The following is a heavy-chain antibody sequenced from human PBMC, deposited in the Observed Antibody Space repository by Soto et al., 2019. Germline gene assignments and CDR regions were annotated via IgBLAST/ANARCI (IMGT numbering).Heavy chain of an antibody. CDR1: GYTFIGHY. J-gene: IGHJ6*02. CDR2: TNPSSGAT. D-gene: IGHD1-7*01. V-gene: IGHV1-2*02. CDR3: AREAGTTGNYYFGMDV. Sequence: ASVKVSCKASGYTFIGHYGHWVRQAPGQGLEWLGWTNPSSGATNFAQKFQGRVTMTRDTSISTAYLELSRLRSDDTAIYYCAREAGTTGNYYFGMDVWGQGTTVTVSS.